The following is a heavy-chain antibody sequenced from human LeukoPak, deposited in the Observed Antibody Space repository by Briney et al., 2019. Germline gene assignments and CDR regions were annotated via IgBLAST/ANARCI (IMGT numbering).Heavy chain of an antibody. CDR3: AKGLQVAEPPDY. Sequence: GRSLRLSCAASGFSFSNYVMYWVRQAPRKGREWVAVISYDGNNKYYADSVKGRFTISRDNSKNTLYLQMSSLRGEDTAVYYCAKGLQVAEPPDYWGQGILVTVSS. CDR2: ISYDGNNK. CDR1: GFSFSNYV. J-gene: IGHJ4*02. D-gene: IGHD2-15*01. V-gene: IGHV3-30*18.